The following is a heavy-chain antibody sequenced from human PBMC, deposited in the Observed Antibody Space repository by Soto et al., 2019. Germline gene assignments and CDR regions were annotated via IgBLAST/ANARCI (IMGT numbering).Heavy chain of an antibody. Sequence: QVQLVQSGAEVKKPGASVKVSCKASGYTFTSYGISWVRQAPGQGLEWMGWISAYNGNTNYAQKLQGRVTMTTDTSTSTAYKELRSLRSDDTAVYYCARDLELTVTTGWYYYGMDVWGQGTTVTVSS. CDR3: ARDLELTVTTGWYYYGMDV. J-gene: IGHJ6*02. D-gene: IGHD4-17*01. CDR1: GYTFTSYG. V-gene: IGHV1-18*01. CDR2: ISAYNGNT.